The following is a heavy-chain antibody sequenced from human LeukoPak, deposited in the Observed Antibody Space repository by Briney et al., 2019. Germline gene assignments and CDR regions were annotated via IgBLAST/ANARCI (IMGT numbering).Heavy chain of an antibody. Sequence: SETLSLTCTVSGGSIRSYYWSWIRQPPGKGLEWIGYIYYSGSTNYNPSLKSRVTISVDTSKNQFSLKLSSVTAADTAVYYCARLYSSGWYGQQGFDYWGQGTLVTVSS. CDR3: ARLYSSGWYGQQGFDY. CDR1: GGSIRSYY. V-gene: IGHV4-59*08. D-gene: IGHD6-19*01. CDR2: IYYSGST. J-gene: IGHJ4*02.